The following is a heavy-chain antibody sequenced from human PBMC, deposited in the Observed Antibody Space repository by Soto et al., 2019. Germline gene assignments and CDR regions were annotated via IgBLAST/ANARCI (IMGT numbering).Heavy chain of an antibody. J-gene: IGHJ4*01. CDR2: VYHNGIM. D-gene: IGHD3-10*01. CDR3: AALWFGELAFNY. CDR1: GYSINSGYY. Sequence: TSETLSLTCSVSGYSINSGYYWGWVRQAPGKGLEWLGSVYHNGIMFHNPSFQSRVTISVDTSKNQFSLNLRSVTAADTAVYYCAALWFGELAFNYWGHGILVTVSS. V-gene: IGHV4-38-2*02.